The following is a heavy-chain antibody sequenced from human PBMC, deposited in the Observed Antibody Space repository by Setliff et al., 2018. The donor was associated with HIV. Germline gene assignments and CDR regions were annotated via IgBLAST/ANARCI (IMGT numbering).Heavy chain of an antibody. Sequence: SETLSLTCTVSGGSISSGSYYWSWIRQPAGKGLEWIGHIYTSGSTNYNPSHKSRVTISADTSENQFSRKLRSVTAADTAVYYCALGMVRGARYYYYYYMDVWGKGTTVTVAS. D-gene: IGHD3-10*01. CDR2: IYTSGST. V-gene: IGHV4-61*09. J-gene: IGHJ6*03. CDR3: ALGMVRGARYYYYYYMDV. CDR1: GGSISSGSYY.